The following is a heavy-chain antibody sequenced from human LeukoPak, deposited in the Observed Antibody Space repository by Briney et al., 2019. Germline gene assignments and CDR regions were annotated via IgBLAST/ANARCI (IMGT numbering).Heavy chain of an antibody. CDR2: ISAYNGNT. CDR3: AREGREYYDSSGYYDGFFDY. CDR1: GGTFSSYA. D-gene: IGHD3-22*01. Sequence: GASVKVSCKASGGTFSSYAISWVRQAPGQGLEWMGWISAYNGNTNYAQKLQGRVTMTTDTSTSTAYMELRSLRSDDTAVYYCAREGREYYDSSGYYDGFFDYWGQGTLVTVSS. V-gene: IGHV1-18*01. J-gene: IGHJ4*02.